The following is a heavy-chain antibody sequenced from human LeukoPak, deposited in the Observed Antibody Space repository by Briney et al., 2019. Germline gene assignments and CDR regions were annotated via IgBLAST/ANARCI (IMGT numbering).Heavy chain of an antibody. CDR1: GYSISSGYY. J-gene: IGHJ4*02. CDR3: ARIGYSGHYGID. CDR2: IYHSGST. V-gene: IGHV4-38-2*02. D-gene: IGHD5-12*01. Sequence: SETLSLTCTVSGYSISSGYYWGWIRQPPGKGLEWIGSIYHSGSTYYNPSLKSRVTISVDTSKNQFSLKLSSVTAADTAVYYCARIGYSGHYGIDWGQGTLVTVSS.